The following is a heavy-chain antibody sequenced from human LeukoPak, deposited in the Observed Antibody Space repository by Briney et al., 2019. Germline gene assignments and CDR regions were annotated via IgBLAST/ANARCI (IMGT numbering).Heavy chain of an antibody. V-gene: IGHV1-69*06. Sequence: SVKVSCTASGGTFSSYAISWVRQAPGQGLEWMGGIIPIFGTASYAQKFQGRVTMTRDTSTSTAYMELSSLRSEDTAVYYCASLGSGSSPIIDFDYWGQGTLVTVSS. J-gene: IGHJ4*02. CDR1: GGTFSSYA. CDR2: IIPIFGTA. D-gene: IGHD3-10*01. CDR3: ASLGSGSSPIIDFDY.